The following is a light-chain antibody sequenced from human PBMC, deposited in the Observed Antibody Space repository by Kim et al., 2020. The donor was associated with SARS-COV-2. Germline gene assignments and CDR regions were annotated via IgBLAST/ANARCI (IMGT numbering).Light chain of an antibody. CDR2: WAS. J-gene: IGKJ1*01. Sequence: RATVNCWSNQSVLYSSNNKNYLAWYQQKPGQSPKLLIFWASTRGSGVPARFSGSGSATDFTLTIDSLQAEDVAIYYCQQYYNAPPTFGQGTKVEIK. CDR1: QSVLYSSNNKNY. V-gene: IGKV4-1*01. CDR3: QQYYNAPPT.